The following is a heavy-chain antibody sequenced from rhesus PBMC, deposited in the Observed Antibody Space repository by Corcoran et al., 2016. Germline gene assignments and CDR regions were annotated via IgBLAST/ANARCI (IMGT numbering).Heavy chain of an antibody. J-gene: IGHJ4*01. CDR2: TYWDDDK. CDR3: ARVKYSSSHFDY. D-gene: IGHD6-43*01. V-gene: IGHV2S1*01. Sequence: QVPLKESGPALVKPTQTLTLTCTFSVFSLSTSVIGVGWIRQPPGKALEWLSSTYWDDDKYYSTSLKSRLTISKDTSKNQVVLTMTNMDPVDTATYYCARVKYSSSHFDYGGPGVLVTVSS. CDR1: VFSLSTSVIG.